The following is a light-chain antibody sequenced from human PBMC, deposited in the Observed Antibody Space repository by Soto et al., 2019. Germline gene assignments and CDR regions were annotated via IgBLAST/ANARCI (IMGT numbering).Light chain of an antibody. CDR1: QSISTY. V-gene: IGKV1-39*01. CDR3: QQSYSTPWT. CDR2: AAS. J-gene: IGKJ1*01. Sequence: DIQMTQSPSSLSASVGDRVTITCRASQSISTYLNWYQQKPGRAPKLLIYAASTLQSGVPSRFRGSGSGTDFALTISSLRPEDFATYYCQQSYSTPWTFGQGTKVDI.